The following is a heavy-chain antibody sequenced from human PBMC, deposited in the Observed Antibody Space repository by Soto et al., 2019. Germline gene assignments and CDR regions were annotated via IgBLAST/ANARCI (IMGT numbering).Heavy chain of an antibody. CDR3: EKDLGKDGGSVFGN. CDR2: ISGRGDNT. Sequence: EVQLLESGGGLVQPGESLRLSCAASGFTFGSYAMSWVRQAPGKGLEWVAAISGRGDNTYYTDSVKGRFTISRDNSRNTLHLQMNGLRAEDTAAYFCEKDLGKDGGSVFGNCGRGIQATVSS. V-gene: IGHV3-23*01. CDR1: GFTFGSYA. D-gene: IGHD2-15*01. J-gene: IGHJ4*02.